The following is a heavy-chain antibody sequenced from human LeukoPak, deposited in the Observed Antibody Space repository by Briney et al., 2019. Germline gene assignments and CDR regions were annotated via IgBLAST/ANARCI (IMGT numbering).Heavy chain of an antibody. CDR3: TRVVSSSWKPLGYFDY. J-gene: IGHJ4*02. D-gene: IGHD6-13*01. V-gene: IGHV3-30-3*01. CDR2: ISYDGSNK. Sequence: PGGSLRLSCAASGFTFSSYAMNWVRQAPGKGLEWVAVISYDGSNKYFADSVQGRFTFSRDNSKNTLFLQMNSLRPEDTAVYYCTRVVSSSWKPLGYFDYWGQGTLVTVSS. CDR1: GFTFSSYA.